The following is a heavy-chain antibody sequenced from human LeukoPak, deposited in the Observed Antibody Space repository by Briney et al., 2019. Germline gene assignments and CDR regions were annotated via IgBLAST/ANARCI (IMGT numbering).Heavy chain of an antibody. D-gene: IGHD3-10*01. V-gene: IGHV4-34*01. CDR1: GFTFSNAW. J-gene: IGHJ6*02. CDR2: INHSGST. CDR3: ARNPGYGSGSYYNRYYYYGMDV. Sequence: GSLRLSCAASGFTFSNAWMSWVRQPPGKGLEWIGEINHSGSTNYNPSLKSRVTISVDTSKNQFSLKLSSVTAADTAVYYCARNPGYGSGSYYNRYYYYGMDVWGQGTTVTVSS.